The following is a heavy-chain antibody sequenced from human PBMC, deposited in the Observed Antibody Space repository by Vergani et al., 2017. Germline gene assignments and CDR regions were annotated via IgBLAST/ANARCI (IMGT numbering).Heavy chain of an antibody. V-gene: IGHV3-11*04. J-gene: IGHJ6*02. Sequence: QVQLVESGGGLVKPGWSLRLSCAASGFTFSDYYMSWIRQAPGKGLEWVSYISSSGSTIYYADSVKGRFTISRDNAKNSLYLQMNSLRAEDTAVYYCARDTLGYCSGGSCSGYYYYGMDVWGQGTTVTVSS. D-gene: IGHD2-15*01. CDR2: ISSSGSTI. CDR3: ARDTLGYCSGGSCSGYYYYGMDV. CDR1: GFTFSDYY.